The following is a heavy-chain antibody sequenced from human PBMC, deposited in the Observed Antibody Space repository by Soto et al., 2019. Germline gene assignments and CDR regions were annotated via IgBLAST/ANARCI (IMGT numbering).Heavy chain of an antibody. CDR3: ASVFITLIALNWLDP. CDR2: ISYDGSSQ. Sequence: QVQLVESGGGVVQPGRSLRLSCAASGFTFSNHAMHWVRQAPGKGLEWVALISYDGSSQYYADSVKGRFTLSRDNSNNYLDLRRDSLRAEDTDVYYSASVFITLIALNWLDPWGQGTLVTVSS. J-gene: IGHJ5*02. V-gene: IGHV3-30-3*01. CDR1: GFTFSNHA. D-gene: IGHD3-22*01.